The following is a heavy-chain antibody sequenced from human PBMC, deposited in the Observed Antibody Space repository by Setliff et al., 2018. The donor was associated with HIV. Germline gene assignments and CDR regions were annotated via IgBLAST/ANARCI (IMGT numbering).Heavy chain of an antibody. Sequence: ETLSLTCIVSGYSISSGYYWGWIRQPPGKGLEWIGTIYHSGSTYYNPSLKSRVTISVDTSKNQFSLNLSSVTAADTAVYYCARSTYYYGSGKGSGWFDPWGQGTLVTVSS. CDR3: ARSTYYYGSGKGSGWFDP. J-gene: IGHJ5*02. D-gene: IGHD3-10*01. CDR2: IYHSGST. V-gene: IGHV4-38-2*02. CDR1: GYSISSGYY.